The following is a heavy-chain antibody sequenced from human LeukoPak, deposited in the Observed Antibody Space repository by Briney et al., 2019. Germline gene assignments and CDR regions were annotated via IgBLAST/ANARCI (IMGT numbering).Heavy chain of an antibody. V-gene: IGHV1-69*01. J-gene: IGHJ4*02. CDR3: ARDIVDYGGNS. CDR1: GGTFSSYA. CDR2: IIPIFGTA. Sequence: ASVKVSCKASGGTFSSYAINWVRQAPGQGLEWMGGIIPIFGTANYAQKFQGRVTITADESTSTAYMELSSLRSEDTAVYYCARDIVDYGGNSWGQGTLVTVSS. D-gene: IGHD4-23*01.